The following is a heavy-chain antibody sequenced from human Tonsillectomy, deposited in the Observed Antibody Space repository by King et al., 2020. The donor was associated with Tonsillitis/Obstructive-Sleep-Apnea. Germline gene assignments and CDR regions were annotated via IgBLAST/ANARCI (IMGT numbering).Heavy chain of an antibody. CDR2: IIPIFGTA. Sequence: QLVQSGAEVKKPGSSVKVSCKASGGTFSSYAISWVRQAPGQGLEWMGGIIPIFGTANYAQKFQGRVTITADESTSTAYMELSSLRSEDTAVYYCAGESADIVVVPAASTKYNWFDPWGQGTLVTVSS. CDR3: AGESADIVVVPAASTKYNWFDP. D-gene: IGHD2-2*01. J-gene: IGHJ5*02. V-gene: IGHV1-69*01. CDR1: GGTFSSYA.